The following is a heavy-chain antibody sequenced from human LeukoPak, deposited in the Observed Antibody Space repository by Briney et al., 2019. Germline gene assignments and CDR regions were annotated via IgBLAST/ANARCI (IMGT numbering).Heavy chain of an antibody. CDR1: GYNFTTYW. V-gene: IGHV5-51*01. CDR2: IFPGDSNT. Sequence: GESLKISCKGSGYNFTTYWVAWVRHMPGKGLEWMGIIFPGDSNTRYRPSFQGQVTISADKSISTAYLQWSSLKASDTAMYYCARPWGSSSTGSYYYSGMDVWGQGTTVTVSS. D-gene: IGHD6-6*01. CDR3: ARPWGSSSTGSYYYSGMDV. J-gene: IGHJ6*02.